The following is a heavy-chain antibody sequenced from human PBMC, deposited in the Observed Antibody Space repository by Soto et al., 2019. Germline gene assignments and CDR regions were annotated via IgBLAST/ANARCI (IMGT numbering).Heavy chain of an antibody. CDR3: ASERSSQYFDF. CDR1: GGTFSSHG. D-gene: IGHD1-26*01. Sequence: QVQLVQSGTVVQRRGSSVKVSCQASGGTFSSHGMAWVRQAPGQGLEWMGGIIPTFGTPTYAPKFQGRVTITADKPTNTGYMELSSLRSEDTGVYYCASERSSQYFDFLGQGTLITVSS. V-gene: IGHV1-69*06. J-gene: IGHJ4*02. CDR2: IIPTFGTP.